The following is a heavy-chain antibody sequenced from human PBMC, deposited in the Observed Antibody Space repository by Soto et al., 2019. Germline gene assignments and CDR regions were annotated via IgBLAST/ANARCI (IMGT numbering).Heavy chain of an antibody. V-gene: IGHV3-48*01. CDR3: ARDGMTTVTFTFDY. CDR2: ISNGGDSI. CDR1: GLDFSDYN. D-gene: IGHD4-17*01. Sequence: PGGSLRLSCAASGLDFSDYNMNWVRQAPGKGLEWVSYISNGGDSIYYADSIKGRFTISRDNAKNSLYLQMNSLRAEDTAVYYCARDGMTTVTFTFDYWGQGTLVTVSS. J-gene: IGHJ4*02.